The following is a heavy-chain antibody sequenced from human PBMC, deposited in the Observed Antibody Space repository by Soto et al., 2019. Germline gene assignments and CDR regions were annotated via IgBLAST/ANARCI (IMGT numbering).Heavy chain of an antibody. D-gene: IGHD3-22*01. J-gene: IGHJ4*02. Sequence: GGSLRLSCAASGFNFSSYAMSWVRQAPGKGLEWVSVITYDGSSKYYADSVKGRFTISRDNSKNTLYLQMNSLRAEDTAVYYCARDTYYYDSSGSPGFDYWGQGTLVTVSS. CDR1: GFNFSSYA. V-gene: IGHV3-30*04. CDR3: ARDTYYYDSSGSPGFDY. CDR2: ITYDGSSK.